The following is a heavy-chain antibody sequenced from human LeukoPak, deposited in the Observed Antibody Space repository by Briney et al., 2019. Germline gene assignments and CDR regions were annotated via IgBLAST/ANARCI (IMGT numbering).Heavy chain of an antibody. CDR2: IIPIFGTA. Sequence: GASVKVSCKASGYTFTGYYMHWVRQAPGQGLEWMGGIIPIFGTANYAQKFQGRVTITADESTSTAYMELSSLRSEDTAVYYCASAVEGGYGLDYWGQGTLVTVSS. CDR3: ASAVEGGYGLDY. D-gene: IGHD5-12*01. J-gene: IGHJ4*02. CDR1: GYTFTGYY. V-gene: IGHV1-69*13.